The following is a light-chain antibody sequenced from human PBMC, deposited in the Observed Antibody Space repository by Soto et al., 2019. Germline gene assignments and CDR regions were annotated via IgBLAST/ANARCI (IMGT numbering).Light chain of an antibody. Sequence: EIVMTQSPATLSVSPGESATLSCRASQSVSGNLAWYQQKPGQAPRLLIYAASTRATGIPARFSGSRSGKEFTVNISSMQSEEFASYYCYQYNNWPPTTFGPGTKVDIQ. CDR2: AAS. CDR3: YQYNNWPPTT. CDR1: QSVSGN. V-gene: IGKV3-15*01. J-gene: IGKJ3*01.